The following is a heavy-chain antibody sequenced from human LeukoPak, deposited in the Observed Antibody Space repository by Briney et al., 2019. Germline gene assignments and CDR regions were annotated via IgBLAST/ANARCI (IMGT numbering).Heavy chain of an antibody. Sequence: GGSLRLSCAASGLTVSSSYMSWVRQAPGKGLEWVSVIYSDGGTYYADSVKDRFTISRDNSKNTLYLQMNSLRAEDTALYYCARESSWSFDYRGQGTLVTVSS. D-gene: IGHD6-13*01. CDR3: ARESSWSFDY. CDR2: IYSDGGT. V-gene: IGHV3-66*01. J-gene: IGHJ4*02. CDR1: GLTVSSSY.